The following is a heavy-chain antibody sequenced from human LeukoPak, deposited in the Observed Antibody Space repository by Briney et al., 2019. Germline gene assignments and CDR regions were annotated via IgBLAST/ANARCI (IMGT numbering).Heavy chain of an antibody. CDR3: AREGALIAAAGSEIFQH. Sequence: SETLSLTCAVYGGSFSGYYWSWIRQPPGKGLEWIREINHSGSTNYNPSLKSRVTISVDTSKNQFSLRLSSVTAADTAVYYCAREGALIAAAGSEIFQHWGQGTLVTVSS. J-gene: IGHJ1*01. D-gene: IGHD6-13*01. V-gene: IGHV4-34*01. CDR1: GGSFSGYY. CDR2: INHSGST.